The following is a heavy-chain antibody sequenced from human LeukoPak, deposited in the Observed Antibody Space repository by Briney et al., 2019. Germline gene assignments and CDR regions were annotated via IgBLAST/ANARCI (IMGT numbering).Heavy chain of an antibody. J-gene: IGHJ5*02. Sequence: SETLSLTCTVSGGSISNYYWSWIRQPAGKGLEWIGHIYSSGSTNYNPSLKSRVTMSLDTSNKQFFLKLTSVTAADTAVYYCARGPAAIHPWGQGTLVTVSS. CDR1: GGSISNYY. V-gene: IGHV4-4*07. D-gene: IGHD2-2*01. CDR3: ARGPAAIHP. CDR2: IYSSGST.